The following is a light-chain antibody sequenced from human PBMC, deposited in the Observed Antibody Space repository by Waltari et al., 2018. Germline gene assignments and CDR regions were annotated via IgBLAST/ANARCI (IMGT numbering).Light chain of an antibody. CDR3: HQSSSLPRT. CDR2: YAS. Sequence: IVLTQSPDIHSVTPKEQVTITCRASQSIGTSLHWYQQKPDQSPKLLIKYASQSVSGVPSRFSGSGSGTEFTLTIHSLEAEDVAAYYCHQSSSLPRTFGQGTKVEI. CDR1: QSIGTS. J-gene: IGKJ1*01. V-gene: IGKV6D-21*02.